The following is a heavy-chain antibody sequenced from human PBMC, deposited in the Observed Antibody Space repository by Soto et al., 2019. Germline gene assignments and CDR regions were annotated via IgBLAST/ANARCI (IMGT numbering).Heavy chain of an antibody. Sequence: PSETLSLTCTISGGSITNYYWSWIRQPPGKGLEWIGYVYYSGSTKYNPSLESRVTISADTSKNQFSLRVTSVTAADTALYYCAKYRRSEADGYTLDFCGQGILVTVSS. CDR1: GGSITNYY. CDR3: AKYRRSEADGYTLDF. CDR2: VYYSGST. J-gene: IGHJ4*02. D-gene: IGHD5-12*01. V-gene: IGHV4-59*01.